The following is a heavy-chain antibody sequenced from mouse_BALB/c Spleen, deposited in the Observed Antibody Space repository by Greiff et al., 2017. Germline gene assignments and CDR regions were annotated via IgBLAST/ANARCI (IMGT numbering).Heavy chain of an antibody. CDR3: ARLKSIYYDYDVVSWFAY. V-gene: IGHV3-2*02. J-gene: IGHJ3*01. Sequence: EVQRVESGPGLVKPSQSLSLTCTVTGYSITSDYAWTWIRQFPGNKLEWMGYISYSGSTSYNPSLKSRISITRDTSKNQFFLQLNSVTTEDTATYYCARLKSIYYDYDVVSWFAYWGQGTLVTVSA. CDR2: ISYSGST. D-gene: IGHD2-4*01. CDR1: GYSITSDYA.